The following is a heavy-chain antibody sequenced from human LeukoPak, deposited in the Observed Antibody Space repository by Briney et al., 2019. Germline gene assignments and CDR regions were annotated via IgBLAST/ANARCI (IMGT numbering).Heavy chain of an antibody. Sequence: GGSLRLSCAASGFTFSNYWMTWVRQAPGKGLEWVANIKQDGFEKYYVDSVKGRFTISRDNAQNSLYLQMNNLRADDTAVYYCADPGVGYWGQGTLVTVSS. CDR1: GFTFSNYW. V-gene: IGHV3-7*01. CDR2: IKQDGFEK. CDR3: ADPGVGY. J-gene: IGHJ4*02. D-gene: IGHD2-8*01.